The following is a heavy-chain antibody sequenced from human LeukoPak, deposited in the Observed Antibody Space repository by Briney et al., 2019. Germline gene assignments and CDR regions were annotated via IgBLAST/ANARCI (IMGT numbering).Heavy chain of an antibody. D-gene: IGHD5-12*01. CDR3: ARRGAEATTYFDY. J-gene: IGHJ4*02. V-gene: IGHV4-39*07. CDR2: INHSGST. Sequence: PSETLSLTCTVSGGSISSSSYYWGWIRQPPGKGLEWIGEINHSGSTNYNPSLKSRVTISVDTSKNQFSLKLSSVTAADTAVYYCARRGAEATTYFDYWGQGTLVTVSS. CDR1: GGSISSSSYY.